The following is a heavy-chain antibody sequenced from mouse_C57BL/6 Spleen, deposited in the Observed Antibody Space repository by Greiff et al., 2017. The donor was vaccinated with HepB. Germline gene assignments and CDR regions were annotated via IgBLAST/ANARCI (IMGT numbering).Heavy chain of an antibody. CDR3: ARERITTVVAPEDY. Sequence: QVQLQQPGAELVKPGASVKLSCKASGYTFPSYWMHWVKQRPGRGLEWIGRIDPNSGGTKYNEKFKSKATLTVDKPSSTAYMQLSSLTSEDSAVYYCARERITTVVAPEDYWGQGTTLTVSS. CDR2: IDPNSGGT. V-gene: IGHV1-72*01. J-gene: IGHJ2*01. CDR1: GYTFPSYW. D-gene: IGHD1-1*01.